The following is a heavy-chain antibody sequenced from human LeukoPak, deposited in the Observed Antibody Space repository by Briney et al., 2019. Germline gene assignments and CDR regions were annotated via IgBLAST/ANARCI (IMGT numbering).Heavy chain of an antibody. Sequence: ASVKVSCKASGYTFTGYYLHWVRQAPGQGLEWMGWISAYNGNTNYAQKLQGRVTMTTDTSTSTAYMELRSLRSDDTAVYYCARDPASYYDFWSGYYNPSGEHYFDYWGQGTLVTVSS. CDR1: GYTFTGYY. CDR3: ARDPASYYDFWSGYYNPSGEHYFDY. J-gene: IGHJ4*02. V-gene: IGHV1-18*04. CDR2: ISAYNGNT. D-gene: IGHD3-3*01.